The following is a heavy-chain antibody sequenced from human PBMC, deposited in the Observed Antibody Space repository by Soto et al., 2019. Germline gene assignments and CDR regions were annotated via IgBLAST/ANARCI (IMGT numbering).Heavy chain of an antibody. D-gene: IGHD5-12*01. Sequence: QVQLVESGGGVVQPGRSLRLSCEASQFTFSNYGMHWVRQAPGKGLEWVAVIWNDGSSRYYADSVKGRFTISRDNSKNTLFLQMNNLRAEDTAVYYCARPDIVAAIGGALDCWGQGTLLTVSS. CDR2: IWNDGSSR. CDR1: QFTFSNYG. V-gene: IGHV3-33*01. J-gene: IGHJ1*01. CDR3: ARPDIVAAIGGALDC.